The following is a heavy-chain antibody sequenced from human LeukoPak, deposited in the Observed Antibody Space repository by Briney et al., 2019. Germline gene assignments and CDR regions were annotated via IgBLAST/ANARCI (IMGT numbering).Heavy chain of an antibody. Sequence: GSLRLSCAASGFIFSTYWMTWVRQAPGKGLEWVANINQDGGGKYYVDSVKGRFTISRDNAKNSLYLQMNSLRAEDTAMYYCARAHLTGVDEFDIWGQGTMVTVSS. J-gene: IGHJ3*02. D-gene: IGHD2-8*01. CDR1: GFIFSTYW. CDR2: INQDGGGK. CDR3: ARAHLTGVDEFDI. V-gene: IGHV3-7*01.